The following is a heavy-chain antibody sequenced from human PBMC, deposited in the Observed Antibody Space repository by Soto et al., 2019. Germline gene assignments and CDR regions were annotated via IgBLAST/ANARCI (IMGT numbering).Heavy chain of an antibody. V-gene: IGHV3-23*01. Sequence: PAWSQRHTGTEAKIVYSSYARSMDSQAPGKGLEWVSTFSSSGGGTYYADSVKGRFTISRDNSKNTLYLQMNSLRAEDTAVYYCTKANRYCSGANCFTFDYWGLGTLVTVSS. D-gene: IGHD2-15*01. CDR2: FSSSGGGT. CDR3: TKANRYCSGANCFTFDY. J-gene: IGHJ4*02. CDR1: KIVYSSYA.